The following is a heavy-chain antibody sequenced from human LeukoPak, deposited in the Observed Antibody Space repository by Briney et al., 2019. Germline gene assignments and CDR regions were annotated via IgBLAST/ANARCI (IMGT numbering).Heavy chain of an antibody. D-gene: IGHD5-12*01. J-gene: IGHJ4*02. V-gene: IGHV3-11*01. CDR3: ARDIDSGYGWVY. Sequence: GGSLRLSCAASGFIFTNYAMCWVRQAPGKGLEWVSYISSSGSTIYYADSVKGRFTISRDNAKNSLYLQMNSLRAEDTAVYYCARDIDSGYGWVYWGQGTLVTVSS. CDR1: GFIFTNYA. CDR2: ISSSGSTI.